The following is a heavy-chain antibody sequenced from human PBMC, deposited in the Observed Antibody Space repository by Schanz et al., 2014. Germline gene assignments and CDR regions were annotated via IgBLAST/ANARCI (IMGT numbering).Heavy chain of an antibody. CDR3: ARDRGYCSGGSCLTFDY. V-gene: IGHV3-23*01. CDR2: ISGSGGST. CDR1: GFTFSSYA. D-gene: IGHD2-15*01. Sequence: EGQLLESGGGLIQPGGSLRLSCAASGFTFSSYAMSWVRQAPGKGLEWVSAISGSGGSTYYADSVKGRFTMSRDNSKNTLYLQMNSLRAEDTAVYYCARDRGYCSGGSCLTFDYWGQGTLVTVSS. J-gene: IGHJ4*02.